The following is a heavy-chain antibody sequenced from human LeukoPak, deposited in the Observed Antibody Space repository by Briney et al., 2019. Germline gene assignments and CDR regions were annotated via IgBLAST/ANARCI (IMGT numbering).Heavy chain of an antibody. V-gene: IGHV3-7*01. CDR3: ARDGTAAGLYFDL. Sequence: GGSLRLSCAASGFTFSPYWMTWVRQAPGKGLEWVANIKEDGSERYYVDSVKGRFTISRDNAKNSLYLQMSSLRAEDTAVYYCARDGTAAGLYFDLWGQGTLVTVSS. J-gene: IGHJ4*01. CDR2: IKEDGSER. D-gene: IGHD6-13*01. CDR1: GFTFSPYW.